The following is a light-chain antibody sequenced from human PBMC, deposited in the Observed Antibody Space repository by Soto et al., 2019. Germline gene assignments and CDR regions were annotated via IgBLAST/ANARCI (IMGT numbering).Light chain of an antibody. Sequence: IVMTQSPDSLAVSLGERATINCKSSQNVLYSSNNKNYLAWYQQTPGQPPKLLIYWASTREYGVPDRFSGSGSGTDFPLTISSLQAEDVAVYYCQQYYSNPPTFGQGTKLEIK. CDR2: WAS. V-gene: IGKV4-1*01. CDR1: QNVLYSSNNKNY. CDR3: QQYYSNPPT. J-gene: IGKJ2*01.